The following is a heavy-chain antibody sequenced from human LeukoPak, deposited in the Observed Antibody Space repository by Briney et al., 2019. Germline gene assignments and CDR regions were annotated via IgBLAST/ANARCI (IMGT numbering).Heavy chain of an antibody. CDR2: IRYDGSNK. J-gene: IGHJ4*02. CDR3: AKDRITMIAH. Sequence: GGSLRLSCAASGFTFSSNDMHWVRQDPGKGLEWVAFIRYDGSNKYYADSVKGRFTISRDNSKNTLYLQMNSLRAEDTAVYYCAKDRITMIAHWGQGTLVTVSS. V-gene: IGHV3-30*02. D-gene: IGHD3-22*01. CDR1: GFTFSSND.